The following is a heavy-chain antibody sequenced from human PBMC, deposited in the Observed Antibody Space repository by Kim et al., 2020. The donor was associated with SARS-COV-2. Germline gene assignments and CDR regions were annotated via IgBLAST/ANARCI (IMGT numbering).Heavy chain of an antibody. Sequence: GESLKISCKGSGYSFTSYWISWVRQMPGKGLEWMGRIDPSDSYTNYSPSFQGHVTISADKSISTAYLQWSSLKASDTAMYYCARRRATWGVGATWLFDYWGQGTLVTVSS. CDR3: ARRRATWGVGATWLFDY. D-gene: IGHD1-26*01. CDR2: IDPSDSYT. V-gene: IGHV5-10-1*01. CDR1: GYSFTSYW. J-gene: IGHJ4*02.